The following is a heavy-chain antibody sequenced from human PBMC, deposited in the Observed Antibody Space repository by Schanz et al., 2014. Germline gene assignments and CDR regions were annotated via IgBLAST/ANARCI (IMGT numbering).Heavy chain of an antibody. D-gene: IGHD3-10*01. J-gene: IGHJ4*02. Sequence: EVQLVESGGGLVQPGGSLRLSCVASGFTFSSFSMNWVRQTPEKGLEWVSYISTSSTTRYYAASLRGRFTISRDDAKNSVYLQMNSLRDEDTAVYYCAKSALWGSGVYYASQIDYWGQGALVTVSS. CDR1: GFTFSSFS. CDR3: AKSALWGSGVYYASQIDY. V-gene: IGHV3-48*02. CDR2: ISTSSTTR.